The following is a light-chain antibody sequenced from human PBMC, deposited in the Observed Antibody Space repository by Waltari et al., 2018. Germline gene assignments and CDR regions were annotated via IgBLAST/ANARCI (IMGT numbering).Light chain of an antibody. CDR1: QSLLYSSDSKNY. V-gene: IGKV4-1*01. CDR2: WAS. Sequence: DIVMTQSPDSLAVSLGERATINCKSSQSLLYSSDSKNYLVWFQQKAGQPPKLLIYWASTRGSGVPDRFSGSGSGTDFTLTISRLQAEDVAVYYCQQYYSTPWTFGQGTKEEIK. CDR3: QQYYSTPWT. J-gene: IGKJ1*01.